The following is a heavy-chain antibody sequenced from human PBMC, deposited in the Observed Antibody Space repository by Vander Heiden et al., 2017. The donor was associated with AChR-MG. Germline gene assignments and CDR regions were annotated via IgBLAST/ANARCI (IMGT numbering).Heavy chain of an antibody. D-gene: IGHD3-3*01. V-gene: IGHV4-34*01. CDR3: ARGGPTLYNYDFWSGYRWVPWFDP. Sequence: QVQLQQWGAGLLKPSETLSLTCAVYGGSFSGYYWSWIRQPPGKGLEWIGEINHSGSTNYNPSLKSRVTISVDTSKNQFSLKLSSVTAADTAVYYCARGGPTLYNYDFWSGYRWVPWFDPWGQGTLVTVSS. CDR2: INHSGST. CDR1: GGSFSGYY. J-gene: IGHJ5*02.